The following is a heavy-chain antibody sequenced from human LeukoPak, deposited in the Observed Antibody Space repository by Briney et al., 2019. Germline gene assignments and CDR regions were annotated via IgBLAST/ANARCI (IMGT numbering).Heavy chain of an antibody. CDR2: IYYSGST. J-gene: IGHJ3*02. CDR1: GGSISSYY. Sequence: SETLSLTCTVSGGSISSYYWSWIRQPPGKGLEWIGYIYYSGSTNYNPSLKSRVTISVDTSKKQFSLTLSSVTAADTAVHYCARARYYYDSSGYNGAFDMWGQGTMVTVPS. CDR3: ARARYYYDSSGYNGAFDM. V-gene: IGHV4-59*01. D-gene: IGHD3-22*01.